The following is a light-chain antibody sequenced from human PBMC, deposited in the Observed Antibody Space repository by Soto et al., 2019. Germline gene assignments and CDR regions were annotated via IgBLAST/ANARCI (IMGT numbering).Light chain of an antibody. CDR1: SGHSSYA. CDR3: QTWGTGVVV. J-gene: IGLJ2*01. V-gene: IGLV4-69*01. CDR2: LNSDGSH. Sequence: QLVLTQSPSASASLGASVKLTCTLSSGHSSYAIAWHQQQPEKGPRYLMNLNSDGSHSKGDGIPDRFSGSSSGAERYLTISSLQSEDDADYYCQTWGTGVVVFGGGTKVTVL.